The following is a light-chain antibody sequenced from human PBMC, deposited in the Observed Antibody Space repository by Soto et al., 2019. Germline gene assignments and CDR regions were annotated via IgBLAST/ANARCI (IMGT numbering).Light chain of an antibody. Sequence: EIVLTQSPGTLSLSPGERATLSCRASQSVSSSFLTWYQQRPGQPPRLLIYSTSMRATGIPDRFSGSGSGTDFTLTVSRLEPEDFAVYYCSQYTNSLTWTFGQGTKVEIK. CDR2: STS. CDR3: SQYTNSLTWT. CDR1: QSVSSSF. J-gene: IGKJ1*01. V-gene: IGKV3-20*01.